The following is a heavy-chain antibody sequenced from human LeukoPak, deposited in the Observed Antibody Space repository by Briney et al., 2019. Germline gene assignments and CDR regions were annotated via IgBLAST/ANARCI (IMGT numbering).Heavy chain of an antibody. CDR2: IYSGGST. D-gene: IGHD4-17*01. J-gene: IGHJ3*02. V-gene: IGHV3-66*01. CDR1: EFTVNSNY. CDR3: ASRTTVTDADGFDI. Sequence: GGSLRLSCAASEFTVNSNYMIWVRQAPGKGLEWGSLIYSGGSTYNADSVKDRFTISRDNSKNTVYLQMNSLRAEDTAVYYCASRTTVTDADGFDIWGQGTMVTVSS.